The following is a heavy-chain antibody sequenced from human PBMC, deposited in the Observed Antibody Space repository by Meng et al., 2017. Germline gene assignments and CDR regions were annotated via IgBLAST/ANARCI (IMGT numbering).Heavy chain of an antibody. CDR1: GFTFSSYW. D-gene: IGHD6-13*01. V-gene: IGHV3-7*01. Sequence: GESLKISCAASGFTFSSYWMSWVRQAPGKGLEWVANIKQDGSEKYYVDSVKGRFTISRDNAKNSLYLQMNSLRAEDTAVYYCAREDYSSSWLPDYWGQGTLVTVSS. CDR2: IKQDGSEK. CDR3: AREDYSSSWLPDY. J-gene: IGHJ4*02.